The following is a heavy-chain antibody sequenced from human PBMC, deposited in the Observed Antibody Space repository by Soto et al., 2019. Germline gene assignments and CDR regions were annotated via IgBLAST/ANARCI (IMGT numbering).Heavy chain of an antibody. J-gene: IGHJ6*02. Sequence: PSETLSLTCTVSGGSISSGDYYWSWIRQPPGKGLEWIGYIYYSGSTYYNPSLKSRVTISVDTSKNQFSLKLSSVTAADTAVYYCARDRGLGNYYYGMDVWGHGTTVTVSS. V-gene: IGHV4-30-4*01. CDR2: IYYSGST. D-gene: IGHD1-26*01. CDR3: ARDRGLGNYYYGMDV. CDR1: GGSISSGDYY.